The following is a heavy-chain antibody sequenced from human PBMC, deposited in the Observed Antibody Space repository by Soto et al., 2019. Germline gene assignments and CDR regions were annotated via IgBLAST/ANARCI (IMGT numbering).Heavy chain of an antibody. D-gene: IGHD5-12*01. J-gene: IGHJ1*01. V-gene: IGHV4-39*01. Sequence: SETLSLTCTVSGGSISSYYWGWIRQPPGKGLEWIGSRYYTGSTYFNPSLKSRVTIAVDTSKNQLSLKLSSVTAADTAVYYCASHYNSGWYFQHWGQGTQVTVSS. CDR3: ASHYNSGWYFQH. CDR1: GGSISSYY. CDR2: RYYTGST.